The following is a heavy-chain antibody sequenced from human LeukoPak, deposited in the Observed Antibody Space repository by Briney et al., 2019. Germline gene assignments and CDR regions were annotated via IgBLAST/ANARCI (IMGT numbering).Heavy chain of an antibody. V-gene: IGHV4-59*11. Sequence: PSETLSLTCTVSGGSMTTHHWNWIRQTPGKGLEWIGYVFDSGRTKENPSLKSRVTLSADTSKNQLSLRLSSVTAADTAVYYCTTIKRGNIFGYFDFWGQGILVSVSS. J-gene: IGHJ4*02. CDR1: GGSMTTHH. D-gene: IGHD5-18*01. CDR3: TTIKRGNIFGYFDF. CDR2: VFDSGRT.